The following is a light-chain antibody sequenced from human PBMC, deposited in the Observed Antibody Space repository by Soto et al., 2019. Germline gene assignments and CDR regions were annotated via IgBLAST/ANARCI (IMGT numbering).Light chain of an antibody. Sequence: DIVMAQSPDSLALSLGGRATINCKSSQSVLYSSNNKNYVAWYQQKPGPPPKLLIYWATTRESGVPDRCSGGVCGADSTLTISSLQDDDVAVYYCQQYYSSPWTFGQGTKVEIK. CDR2: WAT. CDR3: QQYYSSPWT. J-gene: IGKJ1*01. V-gene: IGKV4-1*01. CDR1: QSVLYSSNNKNY.